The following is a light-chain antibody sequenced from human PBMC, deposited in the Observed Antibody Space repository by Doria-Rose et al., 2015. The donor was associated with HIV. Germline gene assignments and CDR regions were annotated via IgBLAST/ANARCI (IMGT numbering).Light chain of an antibody. CDR2: GAS. J-gene: IGKJ1*01. Sequence: TQSPSFLSASVGVRVTITCRASQGISRYLAWYQQKPGKDPTLLIFGASTLQSGFPSRFSGSGSGTEFTLTISSLQPEDFAAYCCQQFDSFPRTFGQGTKVDLK. CDR3: QQFDSFPRT. V-gene: IGKV1-9*01. CDR1: QGISRY.